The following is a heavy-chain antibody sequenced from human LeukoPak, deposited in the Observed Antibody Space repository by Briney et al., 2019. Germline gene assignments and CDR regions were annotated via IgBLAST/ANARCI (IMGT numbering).Heavy chain of an antibody. J-gene: IGHJ5*01. CDR3: ARDVPVIAAALFDF. V-gene: IGHV1-18*01. Sequence: ASVKVSCKASGYTFTSYGISWVRQAPGQGLEWMAWISAYNGQTDYADKFQGRLTMTTDSSSSTAYMELRSLTFDDTALYFCARDVPVIAAALFDFWGQGTLLTVSS. CDR2: ISAYNGQT. CDR1: GYTFTSYG. D-gene: IGHD2-21*01.